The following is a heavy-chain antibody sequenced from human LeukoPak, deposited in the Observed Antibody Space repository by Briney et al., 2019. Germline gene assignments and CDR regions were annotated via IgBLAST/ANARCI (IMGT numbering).Heavy chain of an antibody. J-gene: IGHJ6*03. CDR2: INPNSGGT. V-gene: IGHV1-2*02. Sequence: SVKVSCKASGYTFTYYGINWVRQAPGQGLEWMGWINPNSGGTNYAQKFQGRVTMTRDTSISTAYMELSRLRSDDTAVYYCARGSVHYYDSSGYSRVYYYYYMDVWGKGTTVTVSS. D-gene: IGHD3-22*01. CDR1: GYTFTYYG. CDR3: ARGSVHYYDSSGYSRVYYYYYMDV.